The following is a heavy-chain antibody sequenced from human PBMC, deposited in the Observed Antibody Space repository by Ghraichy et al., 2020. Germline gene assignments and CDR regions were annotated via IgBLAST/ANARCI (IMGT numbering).Heavy chain of an antibody. CDR2: IYYSGST. Sequence: SETLSLTCTVSGGSISSYYWSWIRQPPGKGLEWIGYIYYSGSTNYNPSLKSRVTISVDTSKNQFSLKLSSVTAADTAVYYCARPSPFGGVIVWGQGTLVTVSS. CDR1: GGSISSYY. V-gene: IGHV4-59*08. J-gene: IGHJ4*02. D-gene: IGHD3-16*02. CDR3: ARPSPFGGVIV.